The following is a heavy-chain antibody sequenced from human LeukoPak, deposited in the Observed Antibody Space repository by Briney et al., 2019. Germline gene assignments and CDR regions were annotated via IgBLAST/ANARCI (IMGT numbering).Heavy chain of an antibody. CDR2: INGRGDST. D-gene: IGHD3-16*01. CDR3: AKEYSYNYVWDR. V-gene: IGHV3-23*01. J-gene: IGHJ5*02. Sequence: PGGSLRLCCASSLFTFSSYAISSVRQAPGKVLEWVSSINGRGDSTYYADSVKGRFTIHRDNSKNTVYLQMNSLRVEDTDVYYCAKEYSYNYVWDRWGQGTLVTVSS. CDR1: LFTFSSYA.